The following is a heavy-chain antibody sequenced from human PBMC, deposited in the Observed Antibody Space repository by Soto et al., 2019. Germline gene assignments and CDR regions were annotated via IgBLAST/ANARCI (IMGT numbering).Heavy chain of an antibody. D-gene: IGHD5-18*01. CDR1: GGTFSSYA. CDR3: ARTLISRRGYSYAGSFDY. J-gene: IGHJ4*02. CDR2: IIPIFGTA. V-gene: IGHV1-69*13. Sequence: GASVKVSCKASGGTFSSYAISWVRQAPGQGLEWMGGIIPIFGTANYAQKFQGRVTITADESTSTAYMELSSLRSEDTAVYYCARTLISRRGYSYAGSFDYWGQGTLVTVSS.